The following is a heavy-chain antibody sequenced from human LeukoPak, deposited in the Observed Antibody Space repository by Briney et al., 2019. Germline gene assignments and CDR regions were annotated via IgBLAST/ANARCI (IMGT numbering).Heavy chain of an antibody. CDR1: GGSISSGGYY. CDR2: IYYSGST. CDR3: ARDKQYSSLFQSWFDP. D-gene: IGHD6-6*01. Sequence: ASETLSLTCTVSGGSISSGGYYWSWIRQHPGKGLEWIGYIYYSGSTYYNPSLKSRVTISVDTSKNQFSLKLSSVTAADTAVYYCARDKQYSSLFQSWFDPWGQGTLVTVSS. V-gene: IGHV4-31*03. J-gene: IGHJ5*02.